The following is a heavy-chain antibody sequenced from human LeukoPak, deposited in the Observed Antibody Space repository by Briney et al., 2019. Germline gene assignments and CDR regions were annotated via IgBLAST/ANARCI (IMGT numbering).Heavy chain of an antibody. CDR2: IYYSGST. J-gene: IGHJ4*02. Sequence: SETLSLTCTVSGGSIRGYYWSWIRQPPGKGLEWIGYIYYSGSTNYNPSLKSRVTISVDTSKNQFSLKLSAVTAADTAVYYCARADMVYFDYWGQGTLVTVSS. V-gene: IGHV4-59*08. D-gene: IGHD2-8*01. CDR3: ARADMVYFDY. CDR1: GGSIRGYY.